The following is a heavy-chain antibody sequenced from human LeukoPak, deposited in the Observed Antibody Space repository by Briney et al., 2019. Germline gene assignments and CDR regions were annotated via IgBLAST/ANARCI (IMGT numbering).Heavy chain of an antibody. CDR3: ARVDYSDRGIDY. J-gene: IGHJ4*02. V-gene: IGHV5-51*01. CDR2: IYPDDSDT. CDR1: GYTSSSYW. D-gene: IGHD4/OR15-4a*01. Sequence: AASLMTSSKASGYTSSSYWIGWGRQMPRKALEWMGAIYPDDSDTRYSPPFQGQVTISVDKSISSAHLQWRSLKASDTGIYYCARVDYSDRGIDYWGRRTPGTVSS.